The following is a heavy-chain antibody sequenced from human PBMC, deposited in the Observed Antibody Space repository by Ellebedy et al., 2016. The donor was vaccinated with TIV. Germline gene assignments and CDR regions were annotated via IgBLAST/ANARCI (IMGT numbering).Heavy chain of an antibody. J-gene: IGHJ4*02. CDR1: GFTFSSYA. Sequence: GESLKISXAASGFTFSSYAMHWVRQAPGKGLEWVAVISYDGSNKYYADSVKGRFTISRDNSKNTLYLQMNSLRAEDTAVYYCAKIPIWGSYRHHDDYWGQGTLVTVSS. D-gene: IGHD3-16*02. CDR2: ISYDGSNK. CDR3: AKIPIWGSYRHHDDY. V-gene: IGHV3-30*04.